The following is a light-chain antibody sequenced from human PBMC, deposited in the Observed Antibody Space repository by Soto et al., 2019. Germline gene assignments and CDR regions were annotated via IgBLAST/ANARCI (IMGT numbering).Light chain of an antibody. J-gene: IGKJ1*01. CDR3: QQYKGT. CDR1: QSVSNN. Sequence: EIVMTQSPATLSVSPVERATLSCRASQSVSNNLAWYQQKPGQAPRLLIYGAYNRATGIPARFTGSGSGTEFTLTISSLQSEDFAVYYCQQYKGTFGQGTKVDIK. CDR2: GAY. V-gene: IGKV3-15*01.